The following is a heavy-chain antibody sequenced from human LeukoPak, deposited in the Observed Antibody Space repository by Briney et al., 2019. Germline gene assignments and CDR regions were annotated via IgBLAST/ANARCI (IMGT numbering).Heavy chain of an antibody. CDR3: ARSLAIFGVVIHYYMDV. J-gene: IGHJ6*03. D-gene: IGHD3-3*01. Sequence: PSETLSLTCTVSGGSISSYYWSWIRQPPGKGLEWIGYIYTSGSTNYNPSLKSRVTISVDTSKNQFSLKLSSVTAADTAVYYCARSLAIFGVVIHYYMDVWGKGTTVTVSS. CDR1: GGSISSYY. V-gene: IGHV4-4*09. CDR2: IYTSGST.